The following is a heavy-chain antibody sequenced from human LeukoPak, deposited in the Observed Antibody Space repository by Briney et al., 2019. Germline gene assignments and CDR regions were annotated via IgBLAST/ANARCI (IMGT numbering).Heavy chain of an antibody. V-gene: IGHV3-30-3*01. Sequence: GGSLRLSCAASGFTFSSYAMHWVRQAPGKGLEWVAVISYDGSNKYYADSVKGRFTISRDNSKNTLYLQMNRLRAEDTAVYYCAKDSHFDYWGQGALVTVSS. CDR3: AKDSHFDY. CDR1: GFTFSSYA. CDR2: ISYDGSNK. J-gene: IGHJ4*02.